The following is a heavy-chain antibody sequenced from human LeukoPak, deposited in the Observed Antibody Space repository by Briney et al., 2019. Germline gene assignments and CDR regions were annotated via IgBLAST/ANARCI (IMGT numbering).Heavy chain of an antibody. Sequence: PGRSLRLSCAASGFTFSSVGMHWVRQAPGKGLECVAFIQFDGSNSYYADSVKGRFTLSRDNSKNTPYLQMDSLRPEATSIYYCAKGQGYYCDHWGQGTLVTVSS. CDR3: AKGQGYYCDH. D-gene: IGHD3-22*01. V-gene: IGHV3-30*02. CDR1: GFTFSSVG. CDR2: IQFDGSNS. J-gene: IGHJ4*02.